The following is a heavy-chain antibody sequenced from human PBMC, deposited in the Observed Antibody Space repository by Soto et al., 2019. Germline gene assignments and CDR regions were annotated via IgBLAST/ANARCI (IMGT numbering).Heavy chain of an antibody. CDR2: ISESSTST. Sequence: GGSLRLSCEVSGLSFSDKYMSWIRQAPGKGLEWVSYISESSTSTNYAESVKGRFTISRDNAKKSLYLQMNSLRVEDTAVYYCTRGGSGNWSPYFDHWGQGILVTVSS. CDR1: GLSFSDKY. V-gene: IGHV3-11*06. CDR3: TRGGSGNWSPYFDH. J-gene: IGHJ4*02. D-gene: IGHD6-13*01.